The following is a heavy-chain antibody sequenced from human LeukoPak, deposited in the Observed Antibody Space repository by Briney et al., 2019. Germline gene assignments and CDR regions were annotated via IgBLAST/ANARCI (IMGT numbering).Heavy chain of an antibody. CDR3: ARHDYGGNSGNN. V-gene: IGHV3-48*02. CDR2: NGTSSDTI. CDR1: GFMFSNYG. Sequence: GGSLRLSCAASGFMFSNYGMKWVRQAPGRGPEWVSYNGTSSDTIYYVDSVKGRFTISRDNTKNSLYLQMNSLKDKDTAVYYCARHDYGGNSGNNWGQGTLVTVSS. D-gene: IGHD4-23*01. J-gene: IGHJ4*02.